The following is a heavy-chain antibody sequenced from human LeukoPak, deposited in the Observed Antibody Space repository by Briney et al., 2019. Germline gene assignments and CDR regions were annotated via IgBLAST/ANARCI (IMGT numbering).Heavy chain of an antibody. Sequence: AETLSLTCTVSGGSISSSSYYWGWIRQPPGKGLEWIGSIYYSGSTYYNPSLKSRVTISVDTSKNQFSLKLSSVTAADTAVYYCARGDRSTYDFWSGYYLQLYFDYWGQGTLVTVSS. D-gene: IGHD3-3*01. CDR1: GGSISSSSYY. CDR2: IYYSGST. CDR3: ARGDRSTYDFWSGYYLQLYFDY. J-gene: IGHJ4*02. V-gene: IGHV4-39*07.